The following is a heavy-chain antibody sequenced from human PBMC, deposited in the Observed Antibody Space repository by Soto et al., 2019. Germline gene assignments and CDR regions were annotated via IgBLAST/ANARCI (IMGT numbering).Heavy chain of an antibody. CDR3: ASGNVDTAMVRANWFDP. CDR1: GGSFSGYY. Sequence: SETLSLTCAVYGGSFSGYYWSWIRQPPGKGLEWIGEINHSGSTNYNPSLKSRVTISVDTSKNQFSLKLSSVTAADTAVYYCASGNVDTAMVRANWFDPWGQGTLVTVSS. CDR2: INHSGST. V-gene: IGHV4-34*01. J-gene: IGHJ5*02. D-gene: IGHD5-18*01.